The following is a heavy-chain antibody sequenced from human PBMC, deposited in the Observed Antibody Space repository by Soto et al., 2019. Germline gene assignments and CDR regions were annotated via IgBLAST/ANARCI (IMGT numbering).Heavy chain of an antibody. J-gene: IGHJ4*02. D-gene: IGHD3-22*01. CDR2: ISGSGGST. CDR3: AKDYSRVPNSWPLAEYYFDY. CDR1: GFTFSSYA. Sequence: PGGSLRLSCAASGFTFSSYAMSWVRQAPGKGLEWVSAISGSGGSTYYADSVKGRFTISRDNSKNTLYLQMNSLRAEDTAVYYCAKDYSRVPNSWPLAEYYFDYWGQGTLVTVSS. V-gene: IGHV3-23*01.